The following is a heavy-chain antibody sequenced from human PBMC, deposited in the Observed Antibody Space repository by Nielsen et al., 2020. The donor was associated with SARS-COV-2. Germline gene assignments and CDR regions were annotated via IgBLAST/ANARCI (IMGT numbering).Heavy chain of an antibody. D-gene: IGHD2-2*01. CDR2: INHSGST. J-gene: IGHJ6*02. CDR1: GGSFSGYY. Sequence: SETLSFTCAVYGGSFSGYYWSWIRQPPGKGLEWIGEINHSGSTNYNPSLKSRVTISVDTSKNQFSLKLSSVTAADTAVYYCARTRYYYYGMDVWGQGTTVTVSS. CDR3: ARTRYYYYGMDV. V-gene: IGHV4-34*01.